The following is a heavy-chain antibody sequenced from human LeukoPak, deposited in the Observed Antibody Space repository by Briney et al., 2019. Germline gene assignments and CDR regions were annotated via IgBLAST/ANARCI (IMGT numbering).Heavy chain of an antibody. CDR2: ISSSSSTK. V-gene: IGHV3-48*01. CDR1: GFMFSSYG. CDR3: ARDPDF. Sequence: GGSLRLSCEASGFMFSSYGMNWVRQAPGKGLEWVSYISSSSSTKYYADSVKGRFIISRDNAKNSLYLQMNSLRAEDTAVYYCARDPDFWGQGALVTVSS. J-gene: IGHJ4*02.